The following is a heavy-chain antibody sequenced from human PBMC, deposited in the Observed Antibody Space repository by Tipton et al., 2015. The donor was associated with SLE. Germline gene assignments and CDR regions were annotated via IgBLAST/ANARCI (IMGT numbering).Heavy chain of an antibody. Sequence: TLSLTCIVSGGSISGNYWSWIRQPPGKRLEWIGYIDQIGSANYNPSLQSRVTISVGKSTTQFSLKLTSVTAADSAIYYCARHAYDFWRGFYHQVFDVWGQGTIITVSS. CDR2: IDQIGSA. CDR1: GGSISGNY. J-gene: IGHJ3*01. CDR3: ARHAYDFWRGFYHQVFDV. V-gene: IGHV4-59*08. D-gene: IGHD3-3*01.